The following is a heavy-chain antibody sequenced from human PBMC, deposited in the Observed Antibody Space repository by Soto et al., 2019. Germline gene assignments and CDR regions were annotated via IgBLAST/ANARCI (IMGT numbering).Heavy chain of an antibody. CDR3: ARDRVRDVRGVIITAAGYYDGMDV. CDR2: INHSGGT. J-gene: IGHJ6*02. D-gene: IGHD3-10*01. CDR1: GGSFSGYY. Sequence: PSETLSLTCAVYGGSFSGYYWSWIRQPPGKGLEWIGEINHSGGTNYNPSLKSRVTISVDTSKNQFSLRLSSVTAADTAVYYCARDRVRDVRGVIITAAGYYDGMDVWGRGTTVTVSS. V-gene: IGHV4-34*01.